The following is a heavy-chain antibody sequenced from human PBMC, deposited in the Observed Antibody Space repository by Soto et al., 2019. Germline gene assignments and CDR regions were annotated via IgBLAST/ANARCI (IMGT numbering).Heavy chain of an antibody. Sequence: EVRLVESGGGLVQPGGSLRLSCTTSGLTLSSSGMNWVRQAPGKGLEWISYISTSGSSMYYADSVKGRFTISRDNAKNSLYLQMNSLRAEDTAVYYCARRIAIWGQGTLVTVSS. CDR3: ARRIAI. V-gene: IGHV3-48*01. CDR2: ISTSGSSM. CDR1: GLTLSSSG. J-gene: IGHJ3*02.